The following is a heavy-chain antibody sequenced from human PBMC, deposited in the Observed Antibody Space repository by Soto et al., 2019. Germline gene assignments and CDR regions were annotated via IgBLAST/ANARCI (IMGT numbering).Heavy chain of an antibody. CDR2: IDGSGYT. J-gene: IGHJ4*02. V-gene: IGHV4-59*06. D-gene: IGHD3-3*01. CDR1: GISITSSY. Sequence: PSETLSLTCTVSGISITSSYWNWFRQSPGKGLEWLGYIDGSGYTFYNPSLQSRLTLSMDTSKNQFSLKLSSATAADTAVYFCARKQAGFFYGIDYWGQGTLVTVSS. CDR3: ARKQAGFFYGIDY.